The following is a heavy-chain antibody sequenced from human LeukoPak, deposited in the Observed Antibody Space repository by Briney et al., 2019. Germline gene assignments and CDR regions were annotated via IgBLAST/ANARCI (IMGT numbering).Heavy chain of an antibody. J-gene: IGHJ4*02. CDR1: GGTFSSYA. V-gene: IGHV1-69*10. CDR2: IIPILGIA. Sequence: GASVKVSCKASGGTFSSYAISWVRQAPGQGLEWMGGIIPILGIANYAQKFQGRVTITADKSTSTAYMELSSLRSEDTAVYYCARDGGLGYCSGGSCYSEADYWGQGTLVTVSS. D-gene: IGHD2-15*01. CDR3: ARDGGLGYCSGGSCYSEADY.